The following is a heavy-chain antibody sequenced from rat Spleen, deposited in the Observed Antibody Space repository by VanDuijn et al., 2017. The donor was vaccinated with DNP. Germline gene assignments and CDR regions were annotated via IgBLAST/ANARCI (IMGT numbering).Heavy chain of an antibody. CDR1: GFIFSDYY. CDR3: ATYPYDGTYYSYFDY. V-gene: IGHV5-29*01. J-gene: IGHJ2*01. CDR2: ISDDGSST. Sequence: EVQLVESGGGPVQPGRSLKLSCAASGFIFSDYYMAWVRQAPTKGLEWVATISDDGSSTYYRDSVKGRFTISRNNAKSALYLQMNSLRSEDTATYYCATYPYDGTYYSYFDYWGQGVMVTVSS. D-gene: IGHD1-12*02.